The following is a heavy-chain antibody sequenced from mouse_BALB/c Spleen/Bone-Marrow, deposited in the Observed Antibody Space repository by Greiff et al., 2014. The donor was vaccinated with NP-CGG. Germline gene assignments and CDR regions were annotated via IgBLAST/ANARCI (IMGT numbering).Heavy chain of an antibody. CDR1: GFSLTSCG. D-gene: IGHD2-4*01. CDR2: IWAGGST. J-gene: IGHJ4*01. Sequence: VMLVESGPGLVAPSQSLSITCTASGFSLTSCGVHWVRQPPGKGLEWLGVIWAGGSTNYNSALMSRLSISKDNSKSQVFSKMNSLQIDDTAMYYCARSGLRRPAMDYWGQGTSVTVSS. CDR3: ARSGLRRPAMDY. V-gene: IGHV2-9*02.